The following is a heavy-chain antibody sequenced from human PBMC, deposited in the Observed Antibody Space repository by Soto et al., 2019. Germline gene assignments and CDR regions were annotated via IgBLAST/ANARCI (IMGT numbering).Heavy chain of an antibody. CDR2: ISYGGSNK. CDR1: GLTFSRYA. CDR3: ARDREGYSGFDYPAD. Sequence: QVQLVESGGGVVQPGRSLRLSCAASGLTFSRYAMHWVRQAPGKGLEWVAIISYGGSNKYYADSVRGRFTISRDNSNNTLYLQMNSRRAEDTAVYYCARDREGYSGFDYPADWGQGTLVTVSS. V-gene: IGHV3-30-3*01. J-gene: IGHJ4*02. D-gene: IGHD5-12*01.